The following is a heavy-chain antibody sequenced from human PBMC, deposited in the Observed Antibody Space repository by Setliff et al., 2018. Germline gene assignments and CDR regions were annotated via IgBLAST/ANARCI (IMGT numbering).Heavy chain of an antibody. Sequence: SETLSLTCTVSGGSISTTDYYWGWIRQPPGKGLEWIGSISPSGSPYYNPSLRSRVTISLDTSKNQFSPKLTSVTAADTAVYYCAGGRRYDYGWDFDYWGQGTLVTVSS. CDR2: ISPSGSP. CDR3: AGGRRYDYGWDFDY. V-gene: IGHV4-39*07. J-gene: IGHJ4*02. D-gene: IGHD4-17*01. CDR1: GGSISTTDYY.